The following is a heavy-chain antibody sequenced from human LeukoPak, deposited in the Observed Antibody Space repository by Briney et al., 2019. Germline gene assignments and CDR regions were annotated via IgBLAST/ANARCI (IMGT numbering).Heavy chain of an antibody. CDR2: IIPIFGTA. CDR3: ARARDYYDSGGYYLLDY. J-gene: IGHJ4*02. Sequence: TSVKVSCKASGGTFSSYAISWVRQAPGQGLEWMGGIIPIFGTANYAQKFQGRVTITADESTSTAYMELSSLRSEDTAVYYCARARDYYDSGGYYLLDYWGQGTLVTVSS. V-gene: IGHV1-69*13. D-gene: IGHD3-22*01. CDR1: GGTFSSYA.